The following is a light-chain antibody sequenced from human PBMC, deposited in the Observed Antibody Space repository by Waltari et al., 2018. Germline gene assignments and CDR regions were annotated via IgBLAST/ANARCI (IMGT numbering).Light chain of an antibody. J-gene: IGLJ2*01. CDR3: ASFAGSNTL. V-gene: IGLV2-8*01. CDR1: STVIGVYNF. Sequence: QSALTQPPSASGSPGQSVTISCTGTSTVIGVYNFVYWYQQHPGKAPKLLIYEVRGRPQGVPDRFSGSQSGITASLTVFGLQTEDEADYYCASFAGSNTLFGGGTKLTVL. CDR2: EVR.